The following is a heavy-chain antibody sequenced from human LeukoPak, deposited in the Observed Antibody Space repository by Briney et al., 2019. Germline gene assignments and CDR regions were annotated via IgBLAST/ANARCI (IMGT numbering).Heavy chain of an antibody. V-gene: IGHV3-74*01. D-gene: IGHD2-15*01. Sequence: GGSLRLSCAASGFTFSYYWMYWVRQAPGKGLVWVSRINSDGSGTTYADSVKGRFTISRDNAKNTLFLQMNSLRAEDTAVYYCARSSRYCSGGSCPDAYDIWGQGTMVTVSS. J-gene: IGHJ3*02. CDR2: INSDGSGT. CDR3: ARSSRYCSGGSCPDAYDI. CDR1: GFTFSYYW.